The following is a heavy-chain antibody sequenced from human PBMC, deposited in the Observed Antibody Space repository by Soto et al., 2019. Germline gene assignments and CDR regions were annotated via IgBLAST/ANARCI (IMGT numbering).Heavy chain of an antibody. J-gene: IGHJ4*02. CDR1: GFTFSRYW. Sequence: EVQLVESGGGLVHPGGSLRLSCLASGFTFSRYWMHWVRQAPGKGLVWVSRINTDKSTLTYADSVEGRFTISRDNAKNTLYLQMDSLRAEDTAVYYCVRPFDDLDSRPRFDHWGPGTLVTVSS. V-gene: IGHV3-74*03. CDR3: VRPFDDLDSRPRFDH. CDR2: INTDKSTL. D-gene: IGHD3-22*01.